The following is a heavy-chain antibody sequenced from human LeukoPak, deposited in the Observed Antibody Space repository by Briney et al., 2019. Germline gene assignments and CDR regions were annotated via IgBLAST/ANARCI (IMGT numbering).Heavy chain of an antibody. Sequence: GGSLRLSCAASGFTFSSYSMNWARQAPGKGLEWVSSISSSSSYIYYADSVKGRFTISRDNAKNSLYLQMNSLRAEDTAVYYCASPIVVVPAAMKAYDYWGKGTLVTVSS. J-gene: IGHJ4*02. CDR1: GFTFSSYS. D-gene: IGHD2-2*01. CDR3: ASPIVVVPAAMKAYDY. V-gene: IGHV3-21*01. CDR2: ISSSSSYI.